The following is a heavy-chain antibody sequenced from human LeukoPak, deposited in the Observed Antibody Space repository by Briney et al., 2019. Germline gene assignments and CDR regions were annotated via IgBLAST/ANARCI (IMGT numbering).Heavy chain of an antibody. D-gene: IGHD6-19*01. CDR1: GYSFTSYW. V-gene: IGHV5-51*01. CDR3: AKLAVAGTDWFDP. J-gene: IGHJ5*02. Sequence: GESLKISCXGSGYSFTSYWIGWVRQMPGKGLEWMRIIYPGDSDTRYSPSFQGQVTISADKSISTAYLQWSSLKASDTAMHYCAKLAVAGTDWFDPWGQGTLVTASS. CDR2: IYPGDSDT.